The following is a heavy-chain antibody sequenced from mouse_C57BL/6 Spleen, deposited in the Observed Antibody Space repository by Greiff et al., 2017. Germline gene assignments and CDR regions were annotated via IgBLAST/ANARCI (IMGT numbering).Heavy chain of an antibody. CDR3: ARPVYSSGGEFDY. V-gene: IGHV1-59*01. CDR1: GYTFTSYW. D-gene: IGHD3-2*02. Sequence: QVQLQQPGAELVRPGTSVKLSCKASGYTFTSYWMHWVKQRPGQGLEWIGVIDPSDSYTNYNQKFKGKATLTVDTSSSTAYMQLSSLISEDSAVYYCARPVYSSGGEFDYWGQGTTLTVSS. J-gene: IGHJ2*01. CDR2: IDPSDSYT.